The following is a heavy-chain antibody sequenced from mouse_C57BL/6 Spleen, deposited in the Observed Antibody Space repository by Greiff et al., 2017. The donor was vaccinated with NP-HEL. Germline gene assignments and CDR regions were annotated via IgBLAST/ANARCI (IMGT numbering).Heavy chain of an antibody. CDR2: ISDGGGYT. Sequence: EVKLVESGGGLVKPGGSLKLSCAASGFTFSSYAMSWVRQTPEKRLEWVATISDGGGYTYYPDNVKGRFTISRDNAKNNLYLQMSHLKSEDTAMYYCARDPLSGNFDYWGQGTTLTVSS. J-gene: IGHJ2*01. CDR1: GFTFSSYA. CDR3: ARDPLSGNFDY. V-gene: IGHV5-4*01. D-gene: IGHD1-2*01.